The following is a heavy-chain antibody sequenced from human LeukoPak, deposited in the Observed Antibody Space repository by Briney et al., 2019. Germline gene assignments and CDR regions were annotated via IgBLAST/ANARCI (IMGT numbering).Heavy chain of an antibody. CDR2: FYSGGST. V-gene: IGHV3-53*04. Sequence: GGSLRLSCAASGFPVSCNYMSWVRPAPGKGLGWVSVFYSGGSTYYADSVKGRFTISRHNSKNTLYLQMNSLRAEDTAVYYCASDYGSGSYLDYWGQGTLVTVSS. D-gene: IGHD3-10*01. CDR1: GFPVSCNY. CDR3: ASDYGSGSYLDY. J-gene: IGHJ4*02.